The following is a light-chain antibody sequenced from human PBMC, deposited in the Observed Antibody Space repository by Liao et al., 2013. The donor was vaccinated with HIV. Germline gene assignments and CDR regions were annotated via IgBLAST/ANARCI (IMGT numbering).Light chain of an antibody. Sequence: SYELTQPPSVSVAPGKTARITCGGNNIGSKGVHWYQQTPGQAPILVIYYDSDRPSGIPERFSGSNSGNTATLTISRVEAGDEADYYCQVWDSTSDHRVFGGGTKLTVV. CDR2: YDS. CDR1: NIGSKG. CDR3: QVWDSTSDHRV. V-gene: IGLV3-21*04. J-gene: IGLJ3*02.